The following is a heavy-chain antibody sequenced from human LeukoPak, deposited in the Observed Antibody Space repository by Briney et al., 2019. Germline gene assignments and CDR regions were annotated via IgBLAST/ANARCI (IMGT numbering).Heavy chain of an antibody. CDR2: IKQDGGEK. V-gene: IGHV3-7*01. J-gene: IGHJ6*04. D-gene: IGHD3-10*01. Sequence: PGGSLRLSCAASGFTFGSYWMSWVRRAPGKGLEWVANIKQDGGEKYYVGSVKGRFTVSRDNAKNSLYLQMNSLRAEDTAVYYCAREWNYYGSGIMDVWGKGTTVTVSS. CDR1: GFTFGSYW. CDR3: AREWNYYGSGIMDV.